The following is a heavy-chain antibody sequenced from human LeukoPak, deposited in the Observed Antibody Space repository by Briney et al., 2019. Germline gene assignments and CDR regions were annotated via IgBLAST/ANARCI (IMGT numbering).Heavy chain of an antibody. J-gene: IGHJ3*02. CDR3: ARLAAAFDI. V-gene: IGHV3-74*01. Sequence: AGGSLRLSCAASGFTFSSYWMHWVRQAPGKGLVWVSRINNDGSRTDYADSVKGRFTISRNNAKNSLYLQMNSLRAEDTAVYYCARLAAAFDIWGQGTMVTVSS. CDR2: INNDGSRT. CDR1: GFTFSSYW. D-gene: IGHD6-13*01.